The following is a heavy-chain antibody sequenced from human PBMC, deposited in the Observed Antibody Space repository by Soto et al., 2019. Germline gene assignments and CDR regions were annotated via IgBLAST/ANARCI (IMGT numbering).Heavy chain of an antibody. CDR2: INSDGSST. D-gene: IGHD2-2*01. V-gene: IGHV3-74*01. CDR1: GFTFSSYW. J-gene: IGHJ6*02. Sequence: PGGSLRLAGAACGFTFSSYWMHWVRQAPGKWLVWVSRINSDGSSTSYADSVKGRFTISRDNAKNTLYLQMNSLRAEDTAVYYCASPGGCCSSTSCYPHYYYGMDVWGQGTTVTVSS. CDR3: ASPGGCCSSTSCYPHYYYGMDV.